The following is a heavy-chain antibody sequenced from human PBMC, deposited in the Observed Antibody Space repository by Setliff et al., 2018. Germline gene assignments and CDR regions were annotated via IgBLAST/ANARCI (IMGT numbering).Heavy chain of an antibody. J-gene: IGHJ6*03. Sequence: ASVKVSCKASGGTFSSYVISWVREAPGQGLEWMGGIIPMFGTNYAQKFQGRVTITADESTSTAYMELSSLGSEDTAVYYCAGGQPLVRKYYYYMDVWGKGTTVTISS. CDR3: AGGQPLVRKYYYYMDV. V-gene: IGHV1-69*13. CDR1: GGTFSSYV. D-gene: IGHD3-10*01. CDR2: IIPMFGT.